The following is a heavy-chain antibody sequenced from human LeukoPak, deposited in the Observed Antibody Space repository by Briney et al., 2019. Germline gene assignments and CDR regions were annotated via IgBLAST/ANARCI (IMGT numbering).Heavy chain of an antibody. J-gene: IGHJ4*02. V-gene: IGHV3-74*01. CDR2: LKTDVSIA. Sequence: VGALRLSCAASGVSFTNYWMSWVRHAPGGGLVWRFLLKTDVSIAAYADSVKGRFNFSRDNDKNTLYLQMDSLRVEDTAVYYCARDNYGSLDYWGQGTLVTVSS. CDR3: ARDNYGSLDY. CDR1: GVSFTNYW. D-gene: IGHD3-10*01.